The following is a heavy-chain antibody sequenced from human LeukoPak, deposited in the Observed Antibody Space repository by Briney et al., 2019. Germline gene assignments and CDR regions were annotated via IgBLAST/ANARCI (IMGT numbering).Heavy chain of an antibody. V-gene: IGHV1-69*13. CDR2: IIPIFGTA. CDR1: GGTFSSYA. J-gene: IGHJ4*02. D-gene: IGHD2-2*01. Sequence: VAPVKVSCKASGGTFSSYAINWVRQAPGQGLEWMGGIIPIFGTANYAQKFQDRVTITADESTSTAYMELSSLRSEDTAIYYCASRLYCSNTRCRNFPFAYWGQGTLVTVSS. CDR3: ASRLYCSNTRCRNFPFAY.